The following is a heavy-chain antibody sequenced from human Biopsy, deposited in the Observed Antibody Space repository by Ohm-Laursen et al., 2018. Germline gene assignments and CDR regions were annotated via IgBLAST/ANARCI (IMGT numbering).Heavy chain of an antibody. CDR3: ARVVGAATGFDQ. V-gene: IGHV4-59*01. Sequence: TLSLTCAVYGESFNGYYWSWIRQSPGKGLEWIGYIWSSGTTDYNPSLQSRVSMSLELSTDQFSLKVDSVTAADTAVYYCARVVGAATGFDQWGQGIPVTVSS. CDR1: GESFNGYY. D-gene: IGHD1-26*01. CDR2: IWSSGTT. J-gene: IGHJ4*02.